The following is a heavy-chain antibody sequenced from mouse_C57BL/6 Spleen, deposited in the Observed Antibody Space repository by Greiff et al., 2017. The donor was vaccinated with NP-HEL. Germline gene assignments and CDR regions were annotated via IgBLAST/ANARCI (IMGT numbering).Heavy chain of an antibody. V-gene: IGHV1-80*01. Sequence: QVQLQQSGAELVKPGASVKISCKASGYAFSSYWMNWVKQRPGKGLEWIGQIYPGDGDTNYNGKFKGKATLTAGKSSSTAYMQLSSLTSEDSAVYFCARMTTVVAADDYWGQGTTLTVSS. CDR3: ARMTTVVAADDY. CDR2: IYPGDGDT. D-gene: IGHD1-1*01. CDR1: GYAFSSYW. J-gene: IGHJ2*01.